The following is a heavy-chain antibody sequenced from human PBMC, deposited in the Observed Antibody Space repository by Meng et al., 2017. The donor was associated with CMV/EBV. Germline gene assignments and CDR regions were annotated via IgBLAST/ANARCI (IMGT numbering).Heavy chain of an antibody. CDR1: GVSITSFY. CDR2: VSYSGNT. V-gene: IGHV4-59*01. J-gene: IGHJ4*02. D-gene: IGHD5-24*01. CDR3: ARDAYNSFDS. Sequence: GSLRLSCSVSGVSITSFYWTWVRQAPGKGLEWIGYVSYSGNTNYNPSFRSRVTISRETSRNQCSLHLTSVTAADTAVYFCARDAYNSFDSWGLGTLVTVSS.